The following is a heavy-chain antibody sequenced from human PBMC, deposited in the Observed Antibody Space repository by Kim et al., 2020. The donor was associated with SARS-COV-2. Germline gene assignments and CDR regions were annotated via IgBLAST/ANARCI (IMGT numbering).Heavy chain of an antibody. J-gene: IGHJ4*02. V-gene: IGHV4-39*01. CDR3: ARRTEAGGYFDF. CDR2: T. D-gene: IGHD3-16*01. Sequence: TYHNPSLKRRVTFTVDTSRNQFSLKLASVTAADPAVYYCARRTEAGGYFDFWGQGSPVTVAS.